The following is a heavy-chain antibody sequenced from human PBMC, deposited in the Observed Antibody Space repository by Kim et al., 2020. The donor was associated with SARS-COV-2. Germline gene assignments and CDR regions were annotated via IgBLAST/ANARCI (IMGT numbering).Heavy chain of an antibody. CDR3: ARISSGSYRGYFDY. D-gene: IGHD1-26*01. CDR2: ISYDGNNK. J-gene: IGHJ4*02. V-gene: IGHV3-30-3*01. CDR1: GFTFSSYA. Sequence: GGSLRLSCAASGFTFSSYAMHWVRQAPGKGLEWVAVISYDGNNKYYADSVKGRFTISRDNSKNTLYLQMNSLRAEDTAVYYCARISSGSYRGYFDYWGQGTLVTVSS.